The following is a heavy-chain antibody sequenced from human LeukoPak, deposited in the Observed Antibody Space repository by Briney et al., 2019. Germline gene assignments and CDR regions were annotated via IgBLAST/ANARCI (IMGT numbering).Heavy chain of an antibody. J-gene: IGHJ4*02. Sequence: GGSLRLSCAASGFTFSDYYMSWIRQAPGKGLGWVSYISSNHKTIYYAASVKDRFTISRVNANNSLFLQMNSLAAEDTAIYYCARGYRGSYFFDYWGQGILVTVSS. D-gene: IGHD1-26*01. CDR1: GFTFSDYY. CDR2: ISSNHKTI. CDR3: ARGYRGSYFFDY. V-gene: IGHV3-11*01.